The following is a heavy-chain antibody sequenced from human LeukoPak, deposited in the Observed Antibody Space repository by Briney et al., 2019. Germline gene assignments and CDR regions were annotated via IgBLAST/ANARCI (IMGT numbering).Heavy chain of an antibody. V-gene: IGHV1-2*02. J-gene: IGHJ3*02. Sequence: ASVKVSCKTSGYTFTDYFMNWVRQAPGQGLEWMGWINPKSGGTVYAQKFQGRVTMTRDTSSSTAYMELSRLRFDDTVVYYCARGPRITIFGVVMANDAFDIWGQGTMVTVSS. CDR3: ARGPRITIFGVVMANDAFDI. D-gene: IGHD3-3*01. CDR1: GYTFTDYF. CDR2: INPKSGGT.